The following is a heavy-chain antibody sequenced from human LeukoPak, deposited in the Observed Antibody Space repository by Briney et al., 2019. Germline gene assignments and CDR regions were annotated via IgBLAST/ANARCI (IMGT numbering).Heavy chain of an antibody. D-gene: IGHD1-26*01. Sequence: GASVKVSCKASGYTFTGYYMHWVRQAPGQGLEWMGWINPNSGGTNYAQKFQGRVTMTRDTSISTAYMELSRLRSDDTAVYYCAKDGRWELPNDAFDIWGQGTMVTVSS. V-gene: IGHV1-2*02. CDR2: INPNSGGT. CDR3: AKDGRWELPNDAFDI. CDR1: GYTFTGYY. J-gene: IGHJ3*02.